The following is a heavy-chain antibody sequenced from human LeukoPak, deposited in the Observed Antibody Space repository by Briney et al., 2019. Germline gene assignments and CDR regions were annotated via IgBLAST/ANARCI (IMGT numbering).Heavy chain of an antibody. CDR1: GFTFSSYS. Sequence: PGGSLRLSCAASGFTFSSYSMNWVRQAPGKGLEWVSYISSSSSTIYYADSVKGRFTISRDNAKNSLYLQMNSLRAEDTAVYYCATTFPTMVMVVPDYWGQGTLVTVSS. CDR2: ISSSSSTI. J-gene: IGHJ4*02. V-gene: IGHV3-48*04. D-gene: IGHD2-2*01. CDR3: ATTFPTMVMVVPDY.